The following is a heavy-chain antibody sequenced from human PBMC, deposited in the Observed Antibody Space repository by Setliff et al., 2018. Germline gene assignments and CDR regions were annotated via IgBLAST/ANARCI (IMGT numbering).Heavy chain of an antibody. J-gene: IGHJ3*02. D-gene: IGHD3-16*01. CDR1: GGSFSSYA. CDR3: ARGVVNWAAFNI. CDR2: IIPVLDTT. Sequence: SVKVSCKVSGGSFSSYAISWVRQAPGQGPEWLGRIIPVLDTTDYSPKFQDRLTITADEPSRTVNMELHSLRSEDTALYYCARGVVNWAAFNIWGQGTMVTVS. V-gene: IGHV1-69*11.